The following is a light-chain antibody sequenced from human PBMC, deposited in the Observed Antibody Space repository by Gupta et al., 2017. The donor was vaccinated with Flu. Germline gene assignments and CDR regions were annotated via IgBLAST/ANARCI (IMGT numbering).Light chain of an antibody. J-gene: IGLJ3*02. CDR2: DVS. CDR3: SSYASSSTAWV. V-gene: IGLV2-14*01. CDR1: SSAVGGYNF. Sequence: QSALTPPASVSGSPGQSITISCPGTSSAVGGYNFVSWYQQHPGNAPKLMIYDVSNRPSGVSNRFSGSKYDNTASLTISGLQAEDEADYYCSSYASSSTAWVFGGGTRLTVL.